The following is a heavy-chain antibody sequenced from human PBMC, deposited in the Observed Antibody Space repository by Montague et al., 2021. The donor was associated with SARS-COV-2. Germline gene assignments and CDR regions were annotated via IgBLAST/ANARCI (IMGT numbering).Heavy chain of an antibody. D-gene: IGHD4-17*01. J-gene: IGHJ4*02. CDR2: ILYTGTI. CDR1: GDSITSIIHY. Sequence: SETLSLTCTVSGDSITSIIHYWGWVSQPPGKGLEWIASILYTGTIYYNPSLKSRVTMSLDTSKSQFSLNLTSVTAADTAVYFCARHPTTVTTFHWGQGSLVTVSS. CDR3: ARHPTTVTTFH. V-gene: IGHV4-39*01.